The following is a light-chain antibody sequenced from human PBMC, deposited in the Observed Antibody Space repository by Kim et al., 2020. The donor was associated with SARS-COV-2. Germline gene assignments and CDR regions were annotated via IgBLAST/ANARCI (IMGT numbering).Light chain of an antibody. V-gene: IGKV1-17*01. CDR1: QDIKND. Sequence: ASVGDRVPITCRASQDIKNDLGWYQQNPGRAPKRLIYGASSLQSGVPSRFSCSGSGTEFTLTISSVQPEDFATYFCLQHSTYPITFGQGTRLEIK. CDR2: GAS. J-gene: IGKJ5*01. CDR3: LQHSTYPIT.